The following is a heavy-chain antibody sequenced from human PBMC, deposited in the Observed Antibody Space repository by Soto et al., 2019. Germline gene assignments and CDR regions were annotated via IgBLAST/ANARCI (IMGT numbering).Heavy chain of an antibody. CDR1: GGSVSNKTYY. D-gene: IGHD4-17*01. J-gene: IGHJ4*02. CDR2: VYYSGTT. Sequence: TLSLTCSVSGGSVSNKTYYWSWIRQPPGKRLEWIGYVYYSGTTNYNPSLKSRVTISVDLSKNQFSLRLSSVTTADTALYYCARTTAVPNTLRSRYFFDYWGQGSLVTVSS. CDR3: ARTTAVPNTLRSRYFFDY. V-gene: IGHV4-61*01.